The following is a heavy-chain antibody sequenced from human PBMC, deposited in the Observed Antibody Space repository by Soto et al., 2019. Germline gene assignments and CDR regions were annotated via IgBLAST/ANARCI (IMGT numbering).Heavy chain of an antibody. Sequence: QVQLVQSGAEVKKPGSSVKVSCKASGGTFSSYAISWVRQAPGQGLEWMGGIIPIFGTANYAQKFQGRVTITADESTSTAYMELSSLRSEDTAVYYCARGIDDGLYCSGGSCYSAWFDPWGQGTLVTVSS. CDR2: IIPIFGTA. J-gene: IGHJ5*02. CDR3: ARGIDDGLYCSGGSCYSAWFDP. CDR1: GGTFSSYA. V-gene: IGHV1-69*01. D-gene: IGHD2-15*01.